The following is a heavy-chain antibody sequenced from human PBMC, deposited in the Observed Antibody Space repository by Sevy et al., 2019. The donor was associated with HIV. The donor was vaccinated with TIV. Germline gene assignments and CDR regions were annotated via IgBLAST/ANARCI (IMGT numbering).Heavy chain of an antibody. V-gene: IGHV3-30*02. Sequence: GGSLRLSCAASGFTFSSSGMYWLRQAPGNGLEWVTFIGHDANNQQYAYSVKGRFAISRDNSKNTIYLQMHSLRVEDTAVYYCAKDLWYCMDVWGKGTTVTVSS. CDR2: IGHDANNQ. CDR3: AKDLWYCMDV. CDR1: GFTFSSSG. J-gene: IGHJ6*03. D-gene: IGHD3-10*01.